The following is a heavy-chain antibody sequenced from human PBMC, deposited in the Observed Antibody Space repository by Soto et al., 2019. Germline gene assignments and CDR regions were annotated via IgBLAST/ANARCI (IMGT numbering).Heavy chain of an antibody. CDR1: GGSISSGGYY. V-gene: IGHV4-31*03. D-gene: IGHD3-10*01. CDR3: ARGRGEAHLFFDY. J-gene: IGHJ4*02. Sequence: QVQLQESGPGLVKPSQTLSLTCTVSGGSISSGGYYWSWIRQQPGKGQEWIGYIYYSGSTYYNPSLKSRVTISVDTSKNQFSLKLSSVTAADTAVYYCARGRGEAHLFFDYWGQGTLVTVSS. CDR2: IYYSGST.